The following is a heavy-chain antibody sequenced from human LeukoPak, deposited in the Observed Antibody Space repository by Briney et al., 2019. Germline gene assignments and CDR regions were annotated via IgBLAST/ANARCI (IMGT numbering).Heavy chain of an antibody. CDR1: GFTVSSNS. V-gene: IGHV3-23*01. CDR2: ISGSGGST. J-gene: IGHJ6*03. D-gene: IGHD3-10*01. Sequence: GGSLRLSCTVSGFTVSSNSMSWVRQAPGKGLEWVSAISGSGGSTYYADSVKGRFTISRDNSKNTLYLQMNSLRAEDTAVYYCARSYYGSGSSIYYYYMDVWGKGTTVTVSS. CDR3: ARSYYGSGSSIYYYYMDV.